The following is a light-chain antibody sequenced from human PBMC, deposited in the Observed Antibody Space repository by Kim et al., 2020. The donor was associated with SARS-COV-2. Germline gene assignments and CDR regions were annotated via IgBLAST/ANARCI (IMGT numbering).Light chain of an antibody. CDR3: QQRANWPLT. CDR2: DAS. Sequence: LSPVERATLSCRASQSIRSFLAWFQQKPGQAPRLLIYDASNRVTGIPARFSGSGSGTDFTLTISSLEPEDFAVYYCQQRANWPLTFGGGTKVDIK. V-gene: IGKV3-11*01. J-gene: IGKJ4*01. CDR1: QSIRSF.